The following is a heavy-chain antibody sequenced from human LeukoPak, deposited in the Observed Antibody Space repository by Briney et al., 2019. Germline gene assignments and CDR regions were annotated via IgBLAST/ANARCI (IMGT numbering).Heavy chain of an antibody. D-gene: IGHD3-10*01. Sequence: PGGSLRLSCAASGFTFSSYSMNWVRQAPGKGLEWVSSISSSSSYIYYADSVKGRFTISRDNAKNSLYLQMNSLRAEDTAVYYCARAGGYYYQGPDNFDYWGQGTLVTVSS. CDR2: ISSSSSYI. CDR1: GFTFSSYS. J-gene: IGHJ4*02. V-gene: IGHV3-21*01. CDR3: ARAGGYYYQGPDNFDY.